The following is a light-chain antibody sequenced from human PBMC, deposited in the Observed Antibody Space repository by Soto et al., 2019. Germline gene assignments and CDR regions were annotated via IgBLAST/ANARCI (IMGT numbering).Light chain of an antibody. Sequence: EIVLTQSPATLSLSPGERVTLSCRASQSFSSYLAWYQQKPGQAPRLLIYDASKRATGIPARFSGRGSGTEFPLTISSLEPEDFAVYYCQQRSNWPPVITFGQGTRLEI. CDR3: QQRSNWPPVIT. CDR1: QSFSSY. CDR2: DAS. V-gene: IGKV3-11*01. J-gene: IGKJ5*01.